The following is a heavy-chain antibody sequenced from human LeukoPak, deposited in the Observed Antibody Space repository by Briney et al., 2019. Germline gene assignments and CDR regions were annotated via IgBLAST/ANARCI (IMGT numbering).Heavy chain of an antibody. D-gene: IGHD4-17*01. V-gene: IGHV4-31*03. CDR1: GGSISSGGYS. CDR2: IYYSGST. Sequence: SETLSLTCTVSGGSISSGGYSWSWIRQHPGKGLEWIGYIYYSGSTYYNPSLKSRVTISVDTSKNQFSLKLSSVTAADTAVYYCAREVGDYGVSIDYWGQGTLVTVSS. CDR3: AREVGDYGVSIDY. J-gene: IGHJ4*02.